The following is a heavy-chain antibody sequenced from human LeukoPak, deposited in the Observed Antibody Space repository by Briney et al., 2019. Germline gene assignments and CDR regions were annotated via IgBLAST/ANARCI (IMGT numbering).Heavy chain of an antibody. J-gene: IGHJ5*02. CDR2: INHSGST. Sequence: SETLSLTCTVSGGSISSYYWSWIRQPPGKGLEWIGEINHSGSTNYNPSLKSRVTISVDTSKNQFSLKLSSVTAADTAVYYCARRSRAAARPFLRWFDPWGQGTLVTVSS. CDR3: ARRSRAAARPFLRWFDP. CDR1: GGSISSYY. D-gene: IGHD6-6*01. V-gene: IGHV4-34*01.